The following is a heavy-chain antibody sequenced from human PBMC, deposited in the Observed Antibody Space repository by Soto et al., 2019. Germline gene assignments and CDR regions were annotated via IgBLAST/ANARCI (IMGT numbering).Heavy chain of an antibody. J-gene: IGHJ6*03. CDR3: STNVVGDYYYIDV. CDR2: IYYSGNT. V-gene: IGHV4-39*02. Sequence: QLQLQESGPGLVKPSETLSLTCTVSGGSVSSGSYYWGWIRQPPGKGLEWIGSIYYSGNTYYNPSLKSRVTTTTVTSKKHFSLLLRSVTAAADTMKYCSTNVVGDYYYIDVWGKGTTVTVSS. D-gene: IGHD2-15*01. CDR1: GGSVSSGSYY.